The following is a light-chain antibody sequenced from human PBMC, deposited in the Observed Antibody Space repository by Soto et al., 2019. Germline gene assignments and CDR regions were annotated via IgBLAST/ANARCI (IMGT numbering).Light chain of an antibody. J-gene: IGKJ1*01. CDR3: QQSYSPPTWT. V-gene: IGKV1-39*01. Sequence: DIQMTQSPSSLSASVGDRVTITCRASQTIGKYLNWYQHKPGKAPKLLIYAASTLESEVPSRCSGSGSGTDFTLTITILQPEDFATYYCQQSYSPPTWTFGQGTKVEMK. CDR2: AAS. CDR1: QTIGKY.